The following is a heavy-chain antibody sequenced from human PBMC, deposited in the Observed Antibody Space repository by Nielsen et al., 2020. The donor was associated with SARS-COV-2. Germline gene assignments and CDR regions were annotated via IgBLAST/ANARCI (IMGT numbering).Heavy chain of an antibody. J-gene: IGHJ5*02. V-gene: IGHV4-30-4*01. D-gene: IGHD2/OR15-2a*01. CDR1: GGSISSGDYY. CDR2: IYYSGST. CDR3: ARGNLYGGLNWFDP. Sequence: SATLSLTCTVSGGSISSGDYYWSWISQPPGKGLEWIGYIYYSGSTYYNPSLKSRVTISVDTSKNQFSLKLSSVTAADTAVYYCARGNLYGGLNWFDPWGQGALVTVSA.